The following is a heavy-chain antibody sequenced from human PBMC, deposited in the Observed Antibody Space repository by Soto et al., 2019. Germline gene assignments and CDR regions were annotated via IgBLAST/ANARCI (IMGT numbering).Heavy chain of an antibody. CDR2: INPNSGGT. Sequence: ASVKVSCKASGYTFTGYYMHWVQQAPGQGLEWMGWINPNSGGTNYAQKFQGRVTMTRDTSISTAYMELSRLRSDDTAVYYCAAGYSYGPTPHYYYYGMDVWGQGTTVTVSS. D-gene: IGHD5-18*01. J-gene: IGHJ6*02. CDR3: AAGYSYGPTPHYYYYGMDV. CDR1: GYTFTGYY. V-gene: IGHV1-2*02.